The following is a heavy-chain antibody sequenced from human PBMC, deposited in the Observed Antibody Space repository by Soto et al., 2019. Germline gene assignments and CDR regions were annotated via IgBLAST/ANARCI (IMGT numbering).Heavy chain of an antibody. V-gene: IGHV1-46*01. CDR1: GYTFTSYY. Sequence: SVKVSCKASGYTFTSYYIHWVRQAPGQGLEWMGIINPSGGSTSYAQKFQGRVTMTRDTSTSTDYMELSRLRSEDTAVYYCARSAQSYYYDSSGYYYNYWGQGTMVTLSS. D-gene: IGHD3-22*01. J-gene: IGHJ4*02. CDR2: INPSGGST. CDR3: ARSAQSYYYDSSGYYYNY.